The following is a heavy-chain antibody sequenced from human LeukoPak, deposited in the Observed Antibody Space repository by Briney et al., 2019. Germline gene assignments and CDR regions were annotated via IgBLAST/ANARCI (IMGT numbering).Heavy chain of an antibody. V-gene: IGHV3-30*04. Sequence: GGSLRLSCAASGFTFSSYAMHWVRQALGKGLEWVAVISYDGSNKYYADSVKGRFTISRDNSKNTLYLQMNSLRAEDTAVYYCARDRGTVTPDYWGQGTLVTVSS. CDR3: ARDRGTVTPDY. J-gene: IGHJ4*02. CDR2: ISYDGSNK. CDR1: GFTFSSYA. D-gene: IGHD4-17*01.